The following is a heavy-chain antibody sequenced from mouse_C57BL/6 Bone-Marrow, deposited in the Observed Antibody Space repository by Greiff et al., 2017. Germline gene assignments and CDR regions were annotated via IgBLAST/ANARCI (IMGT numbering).Heavy chain of an antibody. CDR1: GYTFTSYW. CDR3: ARGDNYGSSPAWFAY. CDR2: IDPNSGGT. Sequence: VQLQQPGAELVKPGASVKLSCKASGYTFTSYWMHWVKQRPGRGLEWIGRIDPNSGGTKYNEKFTSKATLTVDKPSSTAYMQRSSLTSEDSAVYYCARGDNYGSSPAWFAYWGQGTLVTVSA. J-gene: IGHJ3*01. D-gene: IGHD1-1*01. V-gene: IGHV1-72*01.